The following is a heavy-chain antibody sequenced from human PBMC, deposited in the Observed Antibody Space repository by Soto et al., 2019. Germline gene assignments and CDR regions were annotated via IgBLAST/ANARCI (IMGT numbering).Heavy chain of an antibody. V-gene: IGHV1-2*02. Sequence: QVQLVQSGAEVRKHGASVKVSCKASGYTFSDYYIHWVRQAPGQGLEWMGWINPNRGGTKYAPKFQGGVTLTRDTTITTPYMEWRRLRSGDTAVSYCAREPTTAKPEGVDFWGQGTLVTVSS. CDR3: AREPTTAKPEGVDF. D-gene: IGHD1-1*01. CDR2: INPNRGGT. J-gene: IGHJ4*02. CDR1: GYTFSDYY.